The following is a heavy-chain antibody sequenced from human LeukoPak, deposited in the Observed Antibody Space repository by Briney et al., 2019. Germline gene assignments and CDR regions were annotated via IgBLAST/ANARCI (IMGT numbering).Heavy chain of an antibody. D-gene: IGHD3-10*01. V-gene: IGHV4-39*07. CDR2: IYYSGST. J-gene: IGHJ4*02. CDR3: ARVSEYYYGSGSSEYYFDY. CDR1: GGPISSGGYY. Sequence: SQTLSLTCTVSGGPISSGGYYWSWIRQPPGKGLEWIGSIYYSGSTYYNPSLKSRVTISVDTSKNQFSLKLSSVTAADTAVYYCARVSEYYYGSGSSEYYFDYWGQGTLVTVSS.